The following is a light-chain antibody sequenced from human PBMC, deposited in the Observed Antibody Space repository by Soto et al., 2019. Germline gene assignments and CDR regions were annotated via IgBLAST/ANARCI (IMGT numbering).Light chain of an antibody. CDR3: QHYNSYSPA. CDR2: DAS. CDR1: QSISGW. Sequence: DIQMTQSASTLSASVGDRVTITCRASQSISGWLAWYQQKPGKAPKLLIFDASSLESGVPSRFSGSVSGTEFTLTISSLQPDDFATYYCQHYNSYSPAFGQGTKV. J-gene: IGKJ1*01. V-gene: IGKV1-5*01.